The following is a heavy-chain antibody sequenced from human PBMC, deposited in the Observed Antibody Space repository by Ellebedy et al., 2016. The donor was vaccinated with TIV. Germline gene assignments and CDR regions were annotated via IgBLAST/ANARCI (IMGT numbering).Heavy chain of an antibody. J-gene: IGHJ4*02. V-gene: IGHV1-2*02. D-gene: IGHD2-8*01. Sequence: AASVKVSCKASGYTFTGYYLQWVRQTPGQGLEWMGWINPNDGGTNYAQKFQGRVTMTSDTSINTAYMDVSRLRSDDTAVYYCQLMLYGFKDHWGQGTLVTVSS. CDR1: GYTFTGYY. CDR2: INPNDGGT. CDR3: QLMLYGFKDH.